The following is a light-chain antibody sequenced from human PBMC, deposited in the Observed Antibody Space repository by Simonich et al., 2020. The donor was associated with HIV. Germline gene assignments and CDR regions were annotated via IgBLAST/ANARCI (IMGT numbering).Light chain of an antibody. Sequence: EIVLTQSPATLSVSPGERATLSCRASQTVSTNLAWYQHKPGQAPRLLVYAASTRATGIPARFSGSGSGTELTLTISSLQSEDFAVYYCQQYNDWPRTFGQGTKVEIK. CDR2: AAS. CDR1: QTVSTN. CDR3: QQYNDWPRT. J-gene: IGKJ1*01. V-gene: IGKV3-15*01.